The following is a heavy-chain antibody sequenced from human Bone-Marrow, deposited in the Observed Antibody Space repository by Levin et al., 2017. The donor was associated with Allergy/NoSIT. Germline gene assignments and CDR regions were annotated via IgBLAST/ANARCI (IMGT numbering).Heavy chain of an antibody. Sequence: GGSLRLSCAVSGFTFSDYHISWIRQAPGKGLEWISYISNSGNTIHYADSVKGRFTISRDNAKDSLYLQMSSLRAEDTAVYYCARAYTSGSYYFDYWSQGTPVIVSS. J-gene: IGHJ4*02. CDR2: ISNSGNTI. V-gene: IGHV3-11*01. CDR1: GFTFSDYH. D-gene: IGHD6-19*01. CDR3: ARAYTSGSYYFDY.